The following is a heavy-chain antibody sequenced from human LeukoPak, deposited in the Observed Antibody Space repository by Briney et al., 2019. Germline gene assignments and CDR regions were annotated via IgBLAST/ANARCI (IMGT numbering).Heavy chain of an antibody. J-gene: IGHJ4*02. V-gene: IGHV1-69*13. CDR2: IIPIFGTA. D-gene: IGHD2-2*01. CDR1: GGTFSSYA. Sequence: ASVKVSCKASGGTFSSYAISWVRQAPGQGLEWMGGIIPIFGTANYAQKFQGRVTITADESTSTAYMELSSLRSEDTAVYYCARDQVLCSPDSCLEDRGQGTLVTVSS. CDR3: ARDQVLCSPDSCLED.